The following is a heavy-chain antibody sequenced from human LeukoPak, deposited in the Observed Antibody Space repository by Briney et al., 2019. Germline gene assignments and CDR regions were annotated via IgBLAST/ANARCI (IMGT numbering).Heavy chain of an antibody. J-gene: IGHJ4*02. V-gene: IGHV4-30-2*01. CDR2: IYHSGST. CDR1: GGSISSGGYS. D-gene: IGHD6-19*01. Sequence: SETLSLTCAVSGGSISSGGYSWSWIRQPPGKGLEWIGYIYHSGSTYYNPSLKSRVTISVDRSKNQFSLKLSSVTAADTAVYYCARAAPYSSGWLDYWGQGTLVTVSS. CDR3: ARAAPYSSGWLDY.